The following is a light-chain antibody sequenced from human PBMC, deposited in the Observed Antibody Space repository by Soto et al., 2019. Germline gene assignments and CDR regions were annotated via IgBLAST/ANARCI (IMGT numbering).Light chain of an antibody. V-gene: IGLV1-40*01. Sequence: QSVLTQSASVSGAPGQRVTLSCTGNSSNIGAGYDVHWYKQLPGTAPKVLMYGNDNRPLGVPDRFSGSKSGSSGSLVISGLQAEDEADYYCQSYDSSLSRFVFGNGTKVTVL. CDR3: QSYDSSLSRFV. CDR2: GND. CDR1: SSNIGAGYD. J-gene: IGLJ1*01.